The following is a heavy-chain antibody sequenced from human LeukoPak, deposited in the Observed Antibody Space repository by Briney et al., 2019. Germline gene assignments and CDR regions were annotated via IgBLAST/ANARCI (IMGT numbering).Heavy chain of an antibody. V-gene: IGHV3-30*18. CDR3: AKDMVRGVKGKDV. J-gene: IGHJ6*04. D-gene: IGHD3-10*01. CDR1: GFTFSSYG. Sequence: GGSLRLSCAASGFTFSSYGMHWVRQAPGKGLEWVAVISYDGSNKYYADSVKGRFTISRDNSKNTLYLQMNSLRAEDTAVYYCAKDMVRGVKGKDVWGKGTTVTVSS. CDR2: ISYDGSNK.